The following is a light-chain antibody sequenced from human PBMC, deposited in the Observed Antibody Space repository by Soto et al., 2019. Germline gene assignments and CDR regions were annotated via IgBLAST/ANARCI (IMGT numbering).Light chain of an antibody. J-gene: IGKJ2*01. V-gene: IGKV3-20*01. CDR3: QQYGSSPPYT. CDR2: GAS. Sequence: EIVLTQSPGTLSLSPWERATLSCRASQSVSSSYLAWYQQKPGQAPRLLIYGASSRATGIPDRFSGSGSGTDFALTISSREPEDFAVYYCQQYGSSPPYTFGQGTKLEIK. CDR1: QSVSSSY.